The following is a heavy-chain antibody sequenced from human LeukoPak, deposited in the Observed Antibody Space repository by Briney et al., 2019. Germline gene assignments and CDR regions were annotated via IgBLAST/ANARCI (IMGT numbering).Heavy chain of an antibody. D-gene: IGHD3-10*01. V-gene: IGHV1-3*01. CDR1: GYTFTSYA. CDR3: ARDMYGSGSYYFDY. J-gene: IGHJ4*02. CDR2: INAGNGNT. Sequence: GASVKVFCKASGYTFTSYAMHWVRQAPGQRLEWMGWINAGNGNTKYLQKFQGRVTITRDTSASTAYMELSSLRSEDTAVYYCARDMYGSGSYYFDYWGQGTLVTVSS.